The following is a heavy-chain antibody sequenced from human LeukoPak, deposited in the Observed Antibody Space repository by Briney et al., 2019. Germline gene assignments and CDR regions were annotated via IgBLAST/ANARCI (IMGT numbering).Heavy chain of an antibody. V-gene: IGHV1-69*06. Sequence: ASVKVSCKTSGDTFSRYGISWVRRAPGQGLEFMGGIIPLLGSANYPQNFQGRATITADKATSTVYMDLSSLGSGDTAVYYCARVGVYSGTYYFDSWGLGTQVTVSS. CDR1: GDTFSRYG. CDR3: ARVGVYSGTYYFDS. J-gene: IGHJ4*01. D-gene: IGHD1-26*01. CDR2: IIPLLGSA.